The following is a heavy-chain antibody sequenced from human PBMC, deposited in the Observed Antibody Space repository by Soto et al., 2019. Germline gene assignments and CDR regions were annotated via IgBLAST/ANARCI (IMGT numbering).Heavy chain of an antibody. CDR1: GYTFTSYY. CDR3: ARVVKRSIAAAGSFDP. Sequence: ASVKVSCKASGYTFTSYYMHWVRQAPGQGLEWMGIINPSGGSTSYAQKFQGRVTMTRDTSTSTVYMELSSLRSEDTAVYYCARVVKRSIAAAGSFDPWGQGTLVTVSS. D-gene: IGHD6-13*01. V-gene: IGHV1-46*03. J-gene: IGHJ5*02. CDR2: INPSGGST.